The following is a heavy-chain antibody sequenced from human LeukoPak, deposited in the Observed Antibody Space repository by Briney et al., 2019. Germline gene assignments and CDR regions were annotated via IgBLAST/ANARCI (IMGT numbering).Heavy chain of an antibody. J-gene: IGHJ4*02. CDR2: ISSSSSYI. CDR1: GFTFSSDS. D-gene: IGHD1-26*01. V-gene: IGHV3-21*01. Sequence: GGSLRLSCAASGFTFSSDSVNWDRQAPGKGLEWVSSISSSSSYIYYADSVKGRFTICRDNAKNSLYLQMNSLRAEDTAVYYCAGSIVGATGIDYWGQGTLVTVSS. CDR3: AGSIVGATGIDY.